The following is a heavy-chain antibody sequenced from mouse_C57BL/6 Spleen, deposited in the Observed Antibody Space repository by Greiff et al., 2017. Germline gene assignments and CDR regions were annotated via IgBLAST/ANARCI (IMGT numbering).Heavy chain of an antibody. Sequence: EVQLQQSGPELVKPGASVKISCKASGYTFTDYYMNWVKQSHGKSLEWIGDINPNNGGTSYNQKFKGKATLTVDKSSSTAYMELRSLTSEDYAVYYCARWARNYGRDAMDYWGQGTSVTVSS. V-gene: IGHV1-26*01. CDR2: INPNNGGT. CDR3: ARWARNYGRDAMDY. CDR1: GYTFTDYY. J-gene: IGHJ4*01. D-gene: IGHD1-1*01.